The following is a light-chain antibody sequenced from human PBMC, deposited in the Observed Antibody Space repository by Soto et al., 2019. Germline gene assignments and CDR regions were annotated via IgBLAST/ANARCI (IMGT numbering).Light chain of an antibody. CDR3: QQYHRYST. CDR1: QSISSW. CDR2: KAS. Sequence: IQMTQSPSSLSASVGDRVTITCRASQSISSWLAWYQQKPGKAPKLLIYKASSLESGVPSRFSGSGSGTEFTLTISNLESEDFASYYCQQYHRYSTFGQGTKVDI. J-gene: IGKJ1*01. V-gene: IGKV1-5*03.